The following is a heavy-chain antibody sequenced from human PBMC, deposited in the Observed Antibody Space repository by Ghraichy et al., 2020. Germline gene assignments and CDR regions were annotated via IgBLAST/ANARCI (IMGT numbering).Heavy chain of an antibody. CDR1: GFNFANYG. D-gene: IGHD5-24*01. CDR3: ATQLWDSNN. Sequence: GGSLRLSCATSGFNFANYGMSWVRQPPGKGPEWVSAIKTDASNKHYADSANGRFTISRDNSRNTVYLQMNSLRAEYTAMYYCATQLWDSNNWGQGTLVTGSS. CDR2: IKTDASNK. J-gene: IGHJ4*02. V-gene: IGHV3-23*05.